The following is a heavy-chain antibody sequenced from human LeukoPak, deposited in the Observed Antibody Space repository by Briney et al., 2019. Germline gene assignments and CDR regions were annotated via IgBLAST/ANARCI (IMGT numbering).Heavy chain of an antibody. Sequence: SETLSLTCTVSGTXITSYYWNWIRLAPGQGLEWLGYGHYSGNTKYNPPLKSRVTISVDTSKNQFSLRLSSVTAADTAVYFCAKWACDNLAFDLWGQGTLVTVSS. D-gene: IGHD2-8*01. CDR3: AKWACDNLAFDL. CDR1: GTXITSYY. J-gene: IGHJ4*02. CDR2: GHYSGNT. V-gene: IGHV4-59*08.